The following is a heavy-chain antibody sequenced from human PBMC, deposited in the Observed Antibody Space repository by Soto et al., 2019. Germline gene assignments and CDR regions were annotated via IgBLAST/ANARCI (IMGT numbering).Heavy chain of an antibody. CDR3: ARGQLGGYYYYGMDV. CDR1: GGTFSSYA. J-gene: IGHJ6*02. D-gene: IGHD3-16*01. CDR2: IIPIFGTA. Sequence: SVKVSCKASGGTFSSYAISWVRQAPGQGLEWMGGIIPIFGTANYARKFQGRVTITADESTSTAYMELSSLRSEDTAVYYCARGQLGGYYYYGMDVWGQGTTVTVSS. V-gene: IGHV1-69*13.